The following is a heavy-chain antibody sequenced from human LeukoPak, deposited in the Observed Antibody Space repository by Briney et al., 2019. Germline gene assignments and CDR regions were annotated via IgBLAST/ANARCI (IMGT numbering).Heavy chain of an antibody. J-gene: IGHJ4*02. V-gene: IGHV3-66*01. CDR1: GFTFSTYA. CDR2: IYSGGST. CDR3: ARGVGY. D-gene: IGHD3-10*01. Sequence: GGSLTLSCAASGFTFSTYAMSSVRPPPGKGLEWVSVIYSGGSTYYADSVKGRFTISRDNSKNTLYLQMNSLRAEDTAVYYCARGVGYWGQGTLVTVSS.